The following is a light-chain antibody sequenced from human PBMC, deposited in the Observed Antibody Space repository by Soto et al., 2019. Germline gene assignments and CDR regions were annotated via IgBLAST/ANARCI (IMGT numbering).Light chain of an antibody. V-gene: IGLV1-44*01. J-gene: IGLJ1*01. CDR2: SYN. Sequence: QSVLTQPPSTSGTPGQRVTISCSGSSSNIGSESVNWYQQLPGTAPKLLIYSYNQRPSGVPDRFSGSKSGTSASLAISGLQSEDEAVYICAAWDDSLNGYVFGFGT. CDR1: SSNIGSES. CDR3: AAWDDSLNGYV.